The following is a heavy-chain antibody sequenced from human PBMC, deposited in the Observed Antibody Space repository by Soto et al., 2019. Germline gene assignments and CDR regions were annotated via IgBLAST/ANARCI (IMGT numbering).Heavy chain of an antibody. Sequence: ASVKVSCKASGYTFTSYDINWVRQATGQGLEWMGWMNPNSGNTGYAQKFQGRVTMTRNTSISTAYMELSILRSEDTAVYYCARVGAFGGYCSSTSCSLMDVWGKGTTVTVSS. CDR3: ARVGAFGGYCSSTSCSLMDV. V-gene: IGHV1-8*01. D-gene: IGHD2-2*01. CDR1: GYTFTSYD. J-gene: IGHJ6*03. CDR2: MNPNSGNT.